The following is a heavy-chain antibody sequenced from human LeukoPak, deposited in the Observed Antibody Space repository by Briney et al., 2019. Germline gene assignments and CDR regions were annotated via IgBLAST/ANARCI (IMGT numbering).Heavy chain of an antibody. CDR1: GGTFSSYA. D-gene: IGHD6-6*01. V-gene: IGHV1-69*05. CDR2: IIPIFGTA. CDR3: ARAGNVQPGLVGSEPSPNYYYYYMDV. J-gene: IGHJ6*03. Sequence: SVKVSCKASGGTFSSYAIRWVRQAPGQGLEWMGGIIPIFGTANYAQKFQGRVTITTDESTSTAYMELSSLRSEDTAVYYCARAGNVQPGLVGSEPSPNYYYYYMDVWGKGTTVTVSS.